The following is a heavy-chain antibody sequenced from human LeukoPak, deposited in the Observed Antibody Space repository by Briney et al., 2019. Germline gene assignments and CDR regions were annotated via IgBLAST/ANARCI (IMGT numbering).Heavy chain of an antibody. D-gene: IGHD3/OR15-3a*01. J-gene: IGHJ4*02. CDR2: LHFSGNT. V-gene: IGHV4-38-2*02. CDR3: ARQTGSGLFILP. CDR1: GYSITNAYY. Sequence: SETLSLTCTVSGYSITNAYYWAWIRQPPGKGLEWIGSLHFSGNTYYNPSLKSRVTISVDASKNHFSLKLSSLTAADTAVYYCARQTGSGLFILPGGQGTLVTVSS.